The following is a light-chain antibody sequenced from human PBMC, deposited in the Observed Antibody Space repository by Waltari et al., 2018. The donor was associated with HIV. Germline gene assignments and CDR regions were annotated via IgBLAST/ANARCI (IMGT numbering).Light chain of an antibody. J-gene: IGKJ4*01. CDR1: QDIHNY. CDR3: QKYNSAPLT. Sequence: DIQMTQSPSSLSASVGDRVTITCRASQDIHNYLAWYQQKLGKVPKLLIYVASTLQSGVPSRFSGSGSGTDFTLTISSLQPEDVATYYCQKYNSAPLTFGGGTKVEIK. V-gene: IGKV1-27*01. CDR2: VAS.